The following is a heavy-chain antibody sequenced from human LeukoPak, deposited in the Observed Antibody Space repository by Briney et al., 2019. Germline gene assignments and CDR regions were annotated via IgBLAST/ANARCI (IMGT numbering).Heavy chain of an antibody. D-gene: IGHD1-26*01. V-gene: IGHV3-23*01. CDR3: ANIFVQWELPY. J-gene: IGHJ4*02. CDR2: FSGSGGST. Sequence: GGSLSLSCAASGFTFSSYAMSWVRQAPGKGLECISGFSGSGGSTYYADSVKGRFTISRDNSKNTLYLQMNSLRAEDTAVYYCANIFVQWELPYWGQGTLVTVSS. CDR1: GFTFSSYA.